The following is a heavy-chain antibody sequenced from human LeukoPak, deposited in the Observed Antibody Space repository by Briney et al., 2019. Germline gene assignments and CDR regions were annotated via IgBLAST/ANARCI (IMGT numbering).Heavy chain of an antibody. D-gene: IGHD3-16*01. CDR1: GGSISSYY. CDR3: ARDSLGDYYFDY. Sequence: SETLSLTCTVSGGSISSYYWSWIRQPPGKGLEWIGYIYYSGSTNYNPSLKSRVTISVDTSKNQFSPKLSSVTAADTAVYYCARDSLGDYYFDYWGQGTLVTVSS. V-gene: IGHV4-59*01. J-gene: IGHJ4*02. CDR2: IYYSGST.